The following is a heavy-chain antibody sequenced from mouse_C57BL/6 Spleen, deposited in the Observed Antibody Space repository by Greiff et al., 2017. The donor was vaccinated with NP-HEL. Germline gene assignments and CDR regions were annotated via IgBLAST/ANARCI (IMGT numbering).Heavy chain of an antibody. D-gene: IGHD1-1*01. J-gene: IGHJ3*01. CDR3: AYYYDNDSSSAWFDY. CDR2: IYPGDGST. V-gene: IGHV1-85*01. Sequence: QVQLQQSGPELVKPGASVKLSCKASGYTFTSYDITWVKQRPGQGLEWIGWIYPGDGSTKYNEKFKGKATLTVDTSSSTAYMELHSLTSADSAVYFGAYYYDNDSSSAWFDYWGQGTLVTVSA. CDR1: GYTFTSYD.